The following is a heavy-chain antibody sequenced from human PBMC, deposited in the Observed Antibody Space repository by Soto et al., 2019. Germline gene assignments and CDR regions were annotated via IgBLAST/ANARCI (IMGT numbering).Heavy chain of an antibody. CDR3: ARDFGYSDGGYYYYYGMDV. Sequence: QVQLVESGGGLVKPGGSLRLSCAASGFTFSDYYMSWIRQAPGKGLEWVSYISSSGSTIYYADSVKGRFTISRDNAKNXLXXKMNSVRAEDTAVYYCARDFGYSDGGYYYYYGMDVWGQRTTVTVSS. CDR2: ISSSGSTI. D-gene: IGHD5-18*01. J-gene: IGHJ6*02. V-gene: IGHV3-11*01. CDR1: GFTFSDYY.